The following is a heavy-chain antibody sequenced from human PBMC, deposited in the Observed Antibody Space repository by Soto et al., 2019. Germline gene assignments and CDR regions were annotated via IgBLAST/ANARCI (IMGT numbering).Heavy chain of an antibody. Sequence: GASVKVSCKASGGTFSSYAICWVRQAPGQGLEWMGGIIPIFGTANYAQKFQGRVTITADESTSTAYMELSSLRSEDTAVYYCARVVGAPEGSAHAFDIWGQGTMVTVSS. V-gene: IGHV1-69*13. CDR3: ARVVGAPEGSAHAFDI. CDR1: GGTFSSYA. J-gene: IGHJ3*02. CDR2: IIPIFGTA. D-gene: IGHD1-26*01.